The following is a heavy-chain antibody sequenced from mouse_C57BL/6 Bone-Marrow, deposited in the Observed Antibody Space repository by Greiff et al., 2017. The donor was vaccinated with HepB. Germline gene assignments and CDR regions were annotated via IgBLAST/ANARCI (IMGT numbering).Heavy chain of an antibody. V-gene: IGHV14-3*01. Sequence: EVQLQQSVAELVRPGASVKLSCTASGFNIKNTYMHWVKQRPEQGLEWIGRIDPANGNTKYAPKFQGKATITADTSSNTAYLQLSSLTSDDTAIYYCARSGRLCDGYYVAWFAYWGQGTLVTVSA. J-gene: IGHJ3*01. CDR2: IDPANGNT. CDR3: ARSGRLCDGYYVAWFAY. D-gene: IGHD2-3*01. CDR1: GFNIKNTY.